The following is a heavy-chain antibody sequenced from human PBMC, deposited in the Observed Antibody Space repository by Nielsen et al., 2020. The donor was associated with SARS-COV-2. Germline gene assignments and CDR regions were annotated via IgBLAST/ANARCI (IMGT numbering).Heavy chain of an antibody. CDR3: ARGGGSALGLDV. J-gene: IGHJ6*02. CDR2: IAYSGST. D-gene: IGHD3-16*01. Sequence: SETLSLTCAVDVGSLSGFAWSWIRQTPGKWLEWIGEIAYSGSTKYNPSFRSRITISIDASKNQFSLRMSSVTAADTALYYCARGGGSALGLDVWGQGTAVTVSS. V-gene: IGHV4-34*01. CDR1: VGSLSGFA.